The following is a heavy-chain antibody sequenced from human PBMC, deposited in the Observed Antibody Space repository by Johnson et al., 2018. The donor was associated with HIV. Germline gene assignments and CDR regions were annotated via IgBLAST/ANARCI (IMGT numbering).Heavy chain of an antibody. Sequence: QVQLVESGGGLVKPGGSLRLSCVASGFSFGDCYMSWIRQAPGKGLEWISDINTSGTTVHYSDSVKGRFAISRDHAKNSLSLQMSSLRAEDTAVYFCAKFEGFITVNRVVGDAFDIWGQGTMVSVSS. CDR3: AKFEGFITVNRVVGDAFDI. D-gene: IGHD3-10*01. CDR2: INTSGTTV. CDR1: GFSFGDCY. V-gene: IGHV3-11*04. J-gene: IGHJ3*02.